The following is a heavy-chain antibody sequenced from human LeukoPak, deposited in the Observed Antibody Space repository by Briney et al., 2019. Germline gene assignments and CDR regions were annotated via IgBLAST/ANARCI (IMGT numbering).Heavy chain of an antibody. J-gene: IGHJ5*02. Sequence: PGGSLRLSCAASGFTFSNYSWNWVRQAPGKGLEWVSSISISSSYIYYADSVKGRFTISRDNAKNSLYLQMNSLRAEDTAVYYCARDWVTTSYNWFDPWGQGTLVTVSS. D-gene: IGHD4-17*01. V-gene: IGHV3-21*01. CDR1: GFTFSNYS. CDR2: ISISSSYI. CDR3: ARDWVTTSYNWFDP.